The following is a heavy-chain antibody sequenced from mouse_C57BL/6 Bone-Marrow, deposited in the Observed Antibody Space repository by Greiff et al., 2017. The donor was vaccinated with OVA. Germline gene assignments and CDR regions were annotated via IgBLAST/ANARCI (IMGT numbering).Heavy chain of an antibody. CDR1: GYTFTSYW. CDR2: IDPNSGGT. D-gene: IGHD1-1*01. J-gene: IGHJ1*03. V-gene: IGHV1-72*01. Sequence: QVQLQQPGAELVKPGASVKLSCKASGYTFTSYWMHWVKQRPGRGLEWIGRIDPNSGGTTYNEKFKSKATLTVDKPSSTAYMQLSSLTSEDSAVYYCARITTVVAASPYWYFDVWGTGTTVTVSS. CDR3: ARITTVVAASPYWYFDV.